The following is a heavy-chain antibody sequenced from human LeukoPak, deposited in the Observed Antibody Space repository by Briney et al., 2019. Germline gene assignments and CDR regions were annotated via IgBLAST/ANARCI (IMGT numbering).Heavy chain of an antibody. Sequence: PGGSLRLSCAASGFTFSSYGMHWVRQAPGKGLEWVAFIRYDGSNKYYADSAKGRFTISRDNSKNTLYLQMNSLRAEDTAVYYCAKVRDILTCYQPFDYWGQGTLVTVSS. CDR1: GFTFSSYG. CDR3: AKVRDILTCYQPFDY. CDR2: IRYDGSNK. V-gene: IGHV3-30*02. J-gene: IGHJ4*02. D-gene: IGHD3-9*01.